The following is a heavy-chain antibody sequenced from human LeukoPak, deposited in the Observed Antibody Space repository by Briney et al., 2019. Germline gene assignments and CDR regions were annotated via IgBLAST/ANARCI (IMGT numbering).Heavy chain of an antibody. V-gene: IGHV3-13*01. CDR1: GFTFGDYD. J-gene: IGHJ3*02. Sequence: PGGSLRLSCAASGFTFGDYDMHWVRQPTGKGLEWVSAIRSIGDRFYSGSVKGRFTISRENANNTLYLQMNSLRAGDTAVYYCARVYSSGWYANAFDIWGQGTMVIVSS. D-gene: IGHD6-19*01. CDR2: IRSIGDR. CDR3: ARVYSSGWYANAFDI.